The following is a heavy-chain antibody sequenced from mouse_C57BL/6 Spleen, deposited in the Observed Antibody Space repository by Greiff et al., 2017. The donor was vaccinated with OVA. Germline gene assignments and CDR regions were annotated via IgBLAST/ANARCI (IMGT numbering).Heavy chain of an antibody. V-gene: IGHV1-53*01. CDR1: GYTFTSYW. J-gene: IGHJ3*01. Sequence: VKLQQPGTELVKPGASVKLSCKASGYTFTSYWMHWVKQRPGQGLEWIGNINPSNGGTNYNEKFKSKATLTVDKSSSTAYMQLSSLTSEDSAVYYCARYDYGSSYVDWFAYWGQGTLVTVSA. CDR3: ARYDYGSSYVDWFAY. CDR2: INPSNGGT. D-gene: IGHD1-1*01.